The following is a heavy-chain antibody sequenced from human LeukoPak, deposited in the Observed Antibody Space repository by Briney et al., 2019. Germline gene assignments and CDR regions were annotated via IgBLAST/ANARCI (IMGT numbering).Heavy chain of an antibody. CDR1: GGSISSSSYY. V-gene: IGHV4-39*01. J-gene: IGHJ4*02. CDR2: IYYSGST. D-gene: IGHD3-10*01. CDR3: ARLPHYGPFDY. Sequence: PSETLSLTCTVSGGSISSSSYYWGWIRQPPGKGLEWIGSIYYSGSTYYNPSLESRVTISVDTSKNQFSLKLSSVTAADTAVYYCARLPHYGPFDYWGQGTLVTVSS.